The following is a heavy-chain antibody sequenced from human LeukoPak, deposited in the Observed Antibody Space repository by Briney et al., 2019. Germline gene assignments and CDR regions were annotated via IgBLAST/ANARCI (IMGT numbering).Heavy chain of an antibody. D-gene: IGHD4-11*01. V-gene: IGHV4-59*01. J-gene: IGHJ4*02. CDR3: ARAFSGYHSKSGGIDY. Sequence: SETLYLTCTVAGRSISRYYWRWIRQPTGEELEWIGYIYYSGSTNYNPSLKSRVTISVDTSKNQFSLKLSSVTAADTAVYYCARAFSGYHSKSGGIDYWGQGTLVTVSS. CDR2: IYYSGST. CDR1: GRSISRYY.